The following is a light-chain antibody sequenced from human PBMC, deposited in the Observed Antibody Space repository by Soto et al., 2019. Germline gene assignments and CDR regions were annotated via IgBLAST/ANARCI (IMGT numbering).Light chain of an antibody. CDR2: EGN. CDR3: CSYAGSGTFV. V-gene: IGLV2-23*03. Sequence: QSALTQPASVSGSPGQSITISCTGTSSDIGGYNLVSWYQQHPGRAPKLIIYEGNKWPSGVSNRFSGSKSGNTASLTISGLQAEDEADYYCCSYAGSGTFVFGAGTKLTVL. J-gene: IGLJ1*01. CDR1: SSDIGGYNL.